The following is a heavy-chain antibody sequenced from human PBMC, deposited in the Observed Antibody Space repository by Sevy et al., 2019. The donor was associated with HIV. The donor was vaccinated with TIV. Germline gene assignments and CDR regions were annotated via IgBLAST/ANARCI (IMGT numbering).Heavy chain of an antibody. CDR2: IRSKANSYAT. Sequence: GGSLRLSCAASGFTFSGSAMHWVRQAPGKGLEWVGRIRSKANSYATAYAASVKGRFTISRDDSKNTTYLQMNSLKTEDTAAYYCTVRVGATTLPPDYFPWGQGTLVTVSS. CDR1: GFTFSGSA. CDR3: TVRVGATTLPPDYFP. V-gene: IGHV3-73*01. D-gene: IGHD1-26*01. J-gene: IGHJ5*02.